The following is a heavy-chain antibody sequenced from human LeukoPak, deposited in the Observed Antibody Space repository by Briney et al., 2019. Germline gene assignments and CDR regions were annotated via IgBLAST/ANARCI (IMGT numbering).Heavy chain of an antibody. V-gene: IGHV1-2*04. CDR1: GCTFTDHY. J-gene: IGHJ4*02. CDR2: INPNSGGT. D-gene: IGHD2-8*01. Sequence: ASVKVSCKASGCTFTDHYIHWVRQAPGQGLEWMGWINPNSGGTKYARKFQGLVTMTRDTSIRTAYMELSRLISDDTAVYYCARVAYCTKGVCVNFDYWGQGTLVTVSS. CDR3: ARVAYCTKGVCVNFDY.